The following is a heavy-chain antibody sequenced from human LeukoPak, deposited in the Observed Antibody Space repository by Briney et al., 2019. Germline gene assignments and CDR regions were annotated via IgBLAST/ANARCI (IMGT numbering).Heavy chain of an antibody. CDR3: AELGITMIGGV. D-gene: IGHD3-10*02. V-gene: IGHV3-23*01. J-gene: IGHJ6*04. CDR1: GFTFSSYA. Sequence: GGSLRLSCAASGFTFSSYAMSWVRQAPGKGLEWVSAISGSGGSTYYADSVKGRFTISRDNAKNSLYLQMNSLRAEDAAVYYCAELGITMIGGVWGKGTTVTISS. CDR2: ISGSGGST.